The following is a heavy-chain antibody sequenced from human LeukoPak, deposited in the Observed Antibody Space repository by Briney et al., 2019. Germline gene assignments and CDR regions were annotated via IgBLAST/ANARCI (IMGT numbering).Heavy chain of an antibody. V-gene: IGHV3-74*01. CDR1: GFTFSSYW. Sequence: PPGGSLRLSCAASGFTFSSYWMHWVRQAPGKGLAWVSRINSDGSSTSYADSVKGRFTISRDNAKNTLYLQMNSLRAEDTAVYYCASEHYYDSSGYYYRFFGYWGQGTLVTVSS. J-gene: IGHJ4*02. CDR2: INSDGSST. CDR3: ASEHYYDSSGYYYRFFGY. D-gene: IGHD3-22*01.